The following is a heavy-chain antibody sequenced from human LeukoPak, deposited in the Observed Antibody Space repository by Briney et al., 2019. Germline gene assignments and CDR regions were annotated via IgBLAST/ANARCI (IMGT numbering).Heavy chain of an antibody. J-gene: IGHJ5*02. Sequence: PSETLSLTCTASGGSLSSSSYYWGWIRQPPGKGLEWIGSIYYSGSTYYNPSLKSRVTISVDTSKNQFSLKLSSVTAADTAVYYCARDSGLAAAGTDRNWFDPWGQGTLVTVSS. CDR3: ARDSGLAAAGTDRNWFDP. D-gene: IGHD6-13*01. CDR1: GGSLSSSSYY. V-gene: IGHV4-39*02. CDR2: IYYSGST.